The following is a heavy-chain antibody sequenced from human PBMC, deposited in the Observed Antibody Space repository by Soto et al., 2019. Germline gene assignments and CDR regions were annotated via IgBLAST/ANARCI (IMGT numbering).Heavy chain of an antibody. V-gene: IGHV1-2*02. J-gene: IGHJ3*02. CDR3: ARRIAAAYGDAFDI. D-gene: IGHD6-13*01. CDR1: GYTFTGYY. Sequence: ASVKVSCKASGYTFTGYYMHWVRQAPGQGLEWMGWTNPNSGGTNYAQKFQGRVTMTRDTSISTAYMELSRLRSDDTAVYYCARRIAAAYGDAFDIWGQGTMVTVSS. CDR2: TNPNSGGT.